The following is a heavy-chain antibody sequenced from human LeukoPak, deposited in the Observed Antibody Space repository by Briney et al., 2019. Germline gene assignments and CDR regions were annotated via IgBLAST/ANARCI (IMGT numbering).Heavy chain of an antibody. CDR3: ARGSTYYDSSGQVPFDY. CDR1: GFTFNRFG. J-gene: IGHJ4*02. Sequence: GGSLRLSCATSGFTFNRFGMHWVRQAPGKGLEWVAVIWYDGSNKDYADSVKGRFTISRDNAKNSLYLQMNSLRVEDTALYYCARGSTYYDSSGQVPFDYWGQGTLVTVSS. D-gene: IGHD3-22*01. CDR2: IWYDGSNK. V-gene: IGHV3-33*01.